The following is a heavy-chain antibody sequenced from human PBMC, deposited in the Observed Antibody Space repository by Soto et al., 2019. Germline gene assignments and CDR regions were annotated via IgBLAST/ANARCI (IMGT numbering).Heavy chain of an antibody. V-gene: IGHV3-33*01. CDR1: GFTFSSYG. CDR2: IWYDGSNK. J-gene: IGHJ6*02. Sequence: GGSLRLSCAASGFTFSSYGMHWVRQAPGKGLEWVAVIWYDGSNKYYADSVKGRFTISRDNSKNTLYLQMNSLRAEDTAVYYCARDLSHYYDSSGYYQDYYYYGMDVWGQGTTVTVSS. CDR3: ARDLSHYYDSSGYYQDYYYYGMDV. D-gene: IGHD3-22*01.